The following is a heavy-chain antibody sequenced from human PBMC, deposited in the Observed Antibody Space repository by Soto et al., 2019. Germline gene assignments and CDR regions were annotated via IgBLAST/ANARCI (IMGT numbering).Heavy chain of an antibody. D-gene: IGHD3-3*01. CDR3: AKGIESYDFWSGYYEGNWFDP. CDR1: GFTFSSYG. Sequence: GGSLRLSCAASGFTFSSYGMSWVRQAPGKGLEWVSAISGSGGSTYYADSVKGRFTISRDNSKNTLYLQMNSLRAEDTAVYYCAKGIESYDFWSGYYEGNWFDPWGQGTLVTVSS. CDR2: ISGSGGST. V-gene: IGHV3-23*01. J-gene: IGHJ5*02.